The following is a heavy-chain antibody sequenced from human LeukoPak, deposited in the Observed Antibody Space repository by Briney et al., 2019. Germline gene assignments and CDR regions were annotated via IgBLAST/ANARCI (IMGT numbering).Heavy chain of an antibody. J-gene: IGHJ6*03. CDR2: IYYSGST. CDR1: GGSISSSGYY. V-gene: IGHV4-39*01. CDR3: ARSQVYYMDV. Sequence: SETLSLTCSVSGGSISSSGYYWDWIRQSPGKGLEWIGSIYYSGSTYYNPSLKSRVTISVDTSKNQFSLKPSSVTAADTAVYYCARSQVYYMDVWGKGTTVTVSS.